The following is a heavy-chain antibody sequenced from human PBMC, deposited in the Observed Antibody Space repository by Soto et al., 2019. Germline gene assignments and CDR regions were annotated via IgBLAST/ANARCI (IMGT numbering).Heavy chain of an antibody. V-gene: IGHV4-4*08. CDR1: GGSIRSYC. D-gene: IGHD2-2*02. J-gene: IGHJ4*02. CDR3: ARHVHGYCSSPSCHTDY. CDR2: IYTSGST. Sequence: SETLSLTCTVSGGSIRSYCWTWIRQPPGEGLEWIGAIYTSGSTYYNPSLKSRITISVDTSKNQFSLKLSSVTATDTAVYYCARHVHGYCSSPSCHTDYWGQGTLVTVSS.